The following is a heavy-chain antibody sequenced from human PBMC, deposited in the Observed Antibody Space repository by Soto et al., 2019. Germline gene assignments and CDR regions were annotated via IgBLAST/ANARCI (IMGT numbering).Heavy chain of an antibody. CDR3: ARDRGRYCSSTSCYSYYYMDV. CDR2: IYHSGST. V-gene: IGHV4-4*02. CDR1: SGSISSSNW. D-gene: IGHD2-2*02. Sequence: SETLSLTCAVSSGSISSSNWWSWVRQPPGKGLEWIGEIYHSGSTNYNPSLKSRVTISVDKSKNQFSLKLSSVTAADTAVYYCARDRGRYCSSTSCYSYYYMDVWGKGTTVTVSS. J-gene: IGHJ6*03.